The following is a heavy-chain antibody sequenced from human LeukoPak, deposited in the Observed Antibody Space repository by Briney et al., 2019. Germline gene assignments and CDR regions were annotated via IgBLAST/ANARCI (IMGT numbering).Heavy chain of an antibody. CDR2: ITSSGYDA. CDR3: AKDSRETLAGTEDY. CDR1: GFTFSTYA. J-gene: IGHJ4*02. D-gene: IGHD6-19*01. Sequence: GGSLRLSCAASGFTFSTYAMSWVRQAPGKGLELVSSITSSGYDAYYRDSVKGRFTISRDNSENTLYLQMNSLRPEDTAMYYCAKDSRETLAGTEDYWGPGTLVTVSS. V-gene: IGHV3-23*01.